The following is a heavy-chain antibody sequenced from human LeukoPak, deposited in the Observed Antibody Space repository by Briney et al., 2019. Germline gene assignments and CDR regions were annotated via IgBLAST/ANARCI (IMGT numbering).Heavy chain of an antibody. D-gene: IGHD3-22*01. CDR1: GYTFTGYY. J-gene: IGHJ4*02. V-gene: IGHV1-2*02. CDR2: INPNSGGT. CDR3: ARVVIGDYYDSSGYYRHFDY. Sequence: ASVKVSCKASGYTFTGYYMHWVRQAPGQGLEWMGWINPNSGGTKYAQNFQGRVTMTSDTSISTAYMELSRLRSDDTAVYYCARVVIGDYYDSSGYYRHFDYWGQGTLVTVSS.